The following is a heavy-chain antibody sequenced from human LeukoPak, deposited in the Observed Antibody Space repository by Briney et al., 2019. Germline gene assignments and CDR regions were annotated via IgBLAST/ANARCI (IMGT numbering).Heavy chain of an antibody. D-gene: IGHD6-13*01. V-gene: IGHV4-59*01. Sequence: SETLSLTCTVSGGSISSYHCSWIRQPPGKGLEWIGYIYYSGSTNYNPSLKSRVTISLDTSKNQFSLKLSSVTAADTAVYYCARSGSWTLNFDSWGQGTLVTVSS. CDR1: GGSISSYH. J-gene: IGHJ4*02. CDR2: IYYSGST. CDR3: ARSGSWTLNFDS.